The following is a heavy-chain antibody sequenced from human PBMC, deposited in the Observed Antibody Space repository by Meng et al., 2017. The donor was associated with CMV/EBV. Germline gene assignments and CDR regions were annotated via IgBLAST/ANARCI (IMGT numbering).Heavy chain of an antibody. CDR2: MYQNGNT. Sequence: SETLSLTCIVSGYSITSGYYWGWVRQPPGKGLEWMGSMYQNGNTYHNPSLKSRVTISIDTSKNQFSLKLNSVTAADTAVYYCAREDRTFCNSASCQTRNVPWFDPWGQGTLVTVSS. J-gene: IGHJ5*02. V-gene: IGHV4-38-2*02. CDR3: AREDRTFCNSASCQTRNVPWFDP. CDR1: GYSITSGYY. D-gene: IGHD2-2*01.